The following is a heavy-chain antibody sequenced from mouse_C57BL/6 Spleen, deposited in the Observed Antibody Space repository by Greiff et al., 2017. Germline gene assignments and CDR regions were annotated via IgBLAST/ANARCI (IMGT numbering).Heavy chain of an antibody. CDR1: GYSFTGYY. CDR2: INPSTGGT. V-gene: IGHV1-42*01. J-gene: IGHJ2*01. Sequence: VQLKQSGPELVKPGASVKISCKASGYSFTGYYMNWVKQSPEKSLEWIGEINPSTGGTTYNQKFKAKATLTVDKSSSTAYMQLKSLTSEDSAVYYCARGATAPYWGQGTTLTVSS. CDR3: ARGATAPY.